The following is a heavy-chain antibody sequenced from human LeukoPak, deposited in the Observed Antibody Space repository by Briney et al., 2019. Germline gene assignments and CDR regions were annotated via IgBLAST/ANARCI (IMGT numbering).Heavy chain of an antibody. D-gene: IGHD1-1*01. Sequence: GESLRLSCAASGFSFRSDSMDWGRQAPGKGLEWVSSITGSSSYISYADSVKGRFTISRDNAENSLFLQMNSLRPEDTAVYFCARDRLEGGETFDSWGQGTLVTVSS. CDR2: ITGSSSYI. J-gene: IGHJ4*02. CDR3: ARDRLEGGETFDS. V-gene: IGHV3-21*01. CDR1: GFSFRSDS.